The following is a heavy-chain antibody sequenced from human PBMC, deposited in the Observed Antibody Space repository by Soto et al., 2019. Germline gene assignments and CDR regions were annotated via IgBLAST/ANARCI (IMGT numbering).Heavy chain of an antibody. D-gene: IGHD2-21*01. CDR2: IYYSGTT. CDR3: AASCVACGGFNYYGMDV. J-gene: IGHJ6*02. V-gene: IGHV4-31*03. Sequence: QVQLQESGPGLVKPSQTLSLTCTVSGGSISSGGYYWYWIRQHPGKGLEWIGYIYYSGTTYYNPSLKSRVTLSVDTSKIQFSLKLSSVTAAVTAVYYCAASCVACGGFNYYGMDVWGQGTTVTVSS. CDR1: GGSISSGGYY.